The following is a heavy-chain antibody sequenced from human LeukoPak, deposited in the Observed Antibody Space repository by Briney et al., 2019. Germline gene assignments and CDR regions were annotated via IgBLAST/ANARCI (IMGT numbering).Heavy chain of an antibody. CDR3: ARRAYSSSSFDY. CDR2: IYYSGRT. J-gene: IGHJ4*02. Sequence: PSETVSLTCTVSGGSISSGTHFWGWIRQPPGKGLEWIGIIYYSGRTYFNPSLKSRVTISVDTSKNQFSLKLSSVTAADTAVYYCARRAYSSSSFDYWGQGTLVTVSS. D-gene: IGHD6-6*01. CDR1: GGSISSGTHF. V-gene: IGHV4-39*01.